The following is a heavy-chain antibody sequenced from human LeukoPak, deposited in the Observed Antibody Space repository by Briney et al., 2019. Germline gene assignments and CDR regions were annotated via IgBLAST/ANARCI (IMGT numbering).Heavy chain of an antibody. CDR3: AKGGLSDFGVVWAPDY. J-gene: IGHJ4*02. V-gene: IGHV3-30*18. CDR2: ISYDGSNK. Sequence: PGGSLRLSFAASGFTFSTVSMKWVRQAPGKGLEWVAVISYDGSNKYYADSVKDRFTISRDNSKNTLYLQMNSLRAEDTAVYYCAKGGLSDFGVVWAPDYWGQGTLVTVSS. D-gene: IGHD3-3*02. CDR1: GFTFSTVS.